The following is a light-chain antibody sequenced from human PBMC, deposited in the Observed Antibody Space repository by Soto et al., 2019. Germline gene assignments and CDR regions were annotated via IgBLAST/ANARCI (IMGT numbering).Light chain of an antibody. V-gene: IGKV1-5*01. CDR2: DAS. J-gene: IGKJ1*01. CDR3: QHYNYYPWT. CDR1: QSINKW. Sequence: DIQMTQSPSTLSASVGDRVTITCRASQSINKWLAWYQQTPGTAPKLLIYDASSLKSVVPSRFSGSGSETEFTLTISILQPDDLAADYFQHYNYYPWTLGSGTKVEIK.